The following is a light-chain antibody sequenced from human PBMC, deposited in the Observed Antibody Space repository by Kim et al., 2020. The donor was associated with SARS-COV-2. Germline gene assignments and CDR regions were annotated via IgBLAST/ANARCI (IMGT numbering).Light chain of an antibody. CDR2: DAS. V-gene: IGKV1-5*01. J-gene: IGKJ1*01. CDR1: QSISSW. Sequence: ASVGDRVTITCRASQSISSWLAWYQQKPGKAPKLLIYDASSLESGGPSRFSGSGSGTEFTLTISSLQPDDFATYYCQQYNSYPWTFGQGTKVDIK. CDR3: QQYNSYPWT.